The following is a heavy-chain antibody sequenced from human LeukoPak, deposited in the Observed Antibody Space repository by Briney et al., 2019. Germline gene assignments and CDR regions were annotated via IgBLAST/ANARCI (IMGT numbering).Heavy chain of an antibody. CDR1: GFTFSSYA. V-gene: IGHV3-30-3*01. D-gene: IGHD5-12*01. CDR2: ISYDGSNK. CDR3: AKVTLPDYPYYFDY. J-gene: IGHJ4*02. Sequence: GRSLRLSCAASGFTFSSYAMHWVRQAPGKGLEWVAVISYDGSNKYYADSVKGRFTISRDNSKNTLYLQMNSLRAEDTAVYYCAKVTLPDYPYYFDYWGQGTLVTVSS.